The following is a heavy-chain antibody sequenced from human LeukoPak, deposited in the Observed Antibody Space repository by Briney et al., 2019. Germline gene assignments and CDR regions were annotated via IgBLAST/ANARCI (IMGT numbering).Heavy chain of an antibody. CDR1: GFTFSNYG. CDR3: ARDNPWEDY. D-gene: IGHD1-26*01. J-gene: IGHJ4*02. Sequence: GGSLRLSCAASGFTFSNYGMHWVRQAPGKGLQWLTFISYDGASRFYADSVKGRFTISRDNSKNTLNLQMNSLRAEDTAVYYCARDNPWEDYWGQGTLVTVSS. CDR2: ISYDGASR. V-gene: IGHV3-30*19.